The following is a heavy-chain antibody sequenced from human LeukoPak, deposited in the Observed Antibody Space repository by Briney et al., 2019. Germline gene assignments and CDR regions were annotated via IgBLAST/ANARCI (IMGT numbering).Heavy chain of an antibody. Sequence: GGSLRLSCATSGFAFSRYAMHWVRQAPGKGLEWVALISYDANIGSNKYYADSVKGRFTISRDNSKNTLYLQMNSLRAEDTAVYYCARDGGYDFWSGYYQDYWGQGTLVTVSS. CDR2: ISYDANIGSNK. D-gene: IGHD3-3*01. J-gene: IGHJ4*02. V-gene: IGHV3-30-3*01. CDR3: ARDGGYDFWSGYYQDY. CDR1: GFAFSRYA.